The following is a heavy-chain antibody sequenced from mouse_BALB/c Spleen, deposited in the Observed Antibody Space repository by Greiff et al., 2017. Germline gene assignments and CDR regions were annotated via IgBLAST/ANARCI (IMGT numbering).Heavy chain of an antibody. CDR2: ISDGGSYT. J-gene: IGHJ3*01. CDR3: AREGGDGAY. CDR1: GFTFSDYY. Sequence: EVKLEESGGGLVKPGGSLKLSCAASGFTFSDYYMYWVRQTPEKRLEWVATISDGGSYTYYPDSVKGRFTISRDNAKNNLYLQMSSLKSEDTAMYYCAREGGDGAYWGQGTLVTVSA. V-gene: IGHV5-4*02.